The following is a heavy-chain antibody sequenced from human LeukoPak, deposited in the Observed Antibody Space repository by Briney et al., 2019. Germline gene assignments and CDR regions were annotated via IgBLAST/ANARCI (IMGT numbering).Heavy chain of an antibody. CDR1: GYSFTSYW. CDR3: ASGRPGYGWFGELAYFDY. D-gene: IGHD3-10*01. J-gene: IGHJ4*02. CDR2: IYPGDSDT. V-gene: IGHV5-51*01. Sequence: GESLKISCKGSGYSFTSYWIGWVRQMPGKGLEWMGIIYPGDSDTRYSPSFQGQVTISADKSISTAYLQWGSLKASDTAMYYCASGRPGYGWFGELAYFDYWGQGTLVTVSS.